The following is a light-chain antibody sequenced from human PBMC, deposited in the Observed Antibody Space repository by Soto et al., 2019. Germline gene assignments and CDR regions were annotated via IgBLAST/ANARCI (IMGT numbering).Light chain of an antibody. CDR2: GAS. Sequence: IVLTQSPGTLSLSPGERATLSCRASQSVSSSYLAWYQQKPGQAPRLLIYGASSRATGIPDRFSGSGSGTDFTVTISRLEPEDFAVYYCQQYGSSPLTFGQGTKLEIK. CDR3: QQYGSSPLT. CDR1: QSVSSSY. V-gene: IGKV3-20*01. J-gene: IGKJ2*01.